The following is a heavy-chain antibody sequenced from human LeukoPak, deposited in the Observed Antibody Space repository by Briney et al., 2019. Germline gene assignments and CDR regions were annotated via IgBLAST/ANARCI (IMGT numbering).Heavy chain of an antibody. CDR1: GHTLTELS. V-gene: IGHV1-24*01. CDR3: ATGVMRELSPHL. Sequence: ASVKVSCKVSGHTLTELSMHWVRQAPGKGLEWMGGFGPEDGETIYAQKFQGRVTMTEDTSTDTAYMELSSLRSEDTAVYYCATGVMRELSPHLWGQGTLVTVSS. D-gene: IGHD3-16*02. CDR2: FGPEDGET. J-gene: IGHJ5*02.